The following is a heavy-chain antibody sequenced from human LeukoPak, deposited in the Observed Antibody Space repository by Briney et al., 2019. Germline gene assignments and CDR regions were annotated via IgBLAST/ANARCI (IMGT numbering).Heavy chain of an antibody. V-gene: IGHV3-48*01. J-gene: IGHJ4*02. CDR1: GFTFSHFA. Sequence: LTGGSLRLSCGVSGFTFSHFAMNWVRQAPGRGLEWLSYISSSSSTIYYADSVKGRFTISRDNAKNSLYLQMNSLRAEDTAVYYCTREGGQLVTRFDYWGQGTLVTVSS. CDR2: ISSSSSTI. D-gene: IGHD6-6*01. CDR3: TREGGQLVTRFDY.